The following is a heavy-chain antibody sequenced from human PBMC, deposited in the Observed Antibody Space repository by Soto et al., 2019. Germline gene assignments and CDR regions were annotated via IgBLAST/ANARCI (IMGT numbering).Heavy chain of an antibody. V-gene: IGHV3-23*01. CDR2: ISGSGGST. Sequence: VSLRLSCAASGFTFSSYAMSWVRQAPGKGLEWVSAISGSGGSTYYADSVKGRFTISRDNYKNTLYLQMNSLRAEDTAVYYCANKYASGSYPEVFVYYDYGMDVWGKGTTVTFSS. J-gene: IGHJ6*04. D-gene: IGHD3-10*01. CDR1: GFTFSSYA. CDR3: ANKYASGSYPEVFVYYDYGMDV.